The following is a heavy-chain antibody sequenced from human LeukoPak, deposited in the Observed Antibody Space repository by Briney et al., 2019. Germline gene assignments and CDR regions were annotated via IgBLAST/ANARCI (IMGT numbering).Heavy chain of an antibody. CDR1: GYTFTSHG. CDR2: ISAYNGNT. Sequence: ASVKVSCKASGYTFTSHGISWVRQAPGQGLEWMGWISAYNGNTNYAQKLQGRVTMTTDTSTSTAYMELRSLRSDDTAVYYCAAQGDFWSGYFTDFDYWGQGTLVTVSS. J-gene: IGHJ4*02. V-gene: IGHV1-18*01. CDR3: AAQGDFWSGYFTDFDY. D-gene: IGHD3-3*01.